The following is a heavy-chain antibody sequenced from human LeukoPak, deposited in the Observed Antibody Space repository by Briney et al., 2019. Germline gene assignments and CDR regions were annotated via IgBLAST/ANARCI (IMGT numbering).Heavy chain of an antibody. CDR1: GFTFSSYG. J-gene: IGHJ6*02. Sequence: PGGSLRLSCAASGFTFSSYGMHWVRQAPRKGLVWVSRINGDGRNINYADSVRGRFTISRDNAKNTLFLQMNTLRVEDTAVYYCTRDLMDYDVSTGLHHYYMDVWGQGTTVTVSS. V-gene: IGHV3-74*01. D-gene: IGHD3-9*01. CDR2: INGDGRNI. CDR3: TRDLMDYDVSTGLHHYYMDV.